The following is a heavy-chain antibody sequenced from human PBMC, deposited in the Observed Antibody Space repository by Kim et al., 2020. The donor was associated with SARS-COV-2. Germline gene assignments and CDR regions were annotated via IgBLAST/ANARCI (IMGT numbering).Heavy chain of an antibody. CDR2: SRNKGQSFTT. CDR1: GFTFSDQC. J-gene: IGHJ6*01. Sequence: GGSLRLSCAASGFTFSDQCMDWVRQAPGKGLEWVGRSRNKGQSFTTEYAASVKGRFTISRDDSNNILNLQLNSLKTEDTAVYYFASSSAYYYSGADYYG. CDR3: ASSSAYYYSGADYYG. D-gene: IGHD3-22*01. V-gene: IGHV3-72*01.